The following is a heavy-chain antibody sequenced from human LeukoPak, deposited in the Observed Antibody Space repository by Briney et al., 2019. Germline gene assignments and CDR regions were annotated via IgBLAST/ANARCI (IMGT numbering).Heavy chain of an antibody. CDR3: ARDRSSSWSPDYYGMDV. CDR1: GFTFSSYA. V-gene: IGHV3-23*01. CDR2: ISGSGSST. J-gene: IGHJ6*02. Sequence: GGSLRLSCAASGFTFSSYAMSWVRQAPGKGLEWVSTISGSGSSTYYADSVKGRFTISRDNSKNTLYLQMNSLRAEDTAVYYCARDRSSSWSPDYYGMDVWGQGTTVTVSS. D-gene: IGHD6-13*01.